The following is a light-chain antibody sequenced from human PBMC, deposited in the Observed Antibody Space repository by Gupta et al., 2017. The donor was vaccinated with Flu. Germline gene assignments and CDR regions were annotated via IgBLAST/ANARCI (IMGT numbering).Light chain of an antibody. J-gene: IGKJ1*01. CDR1: ASVSSSS. V-gene: IGKV3-20*01. Sequence: ISLTQSPDTLSLSPGEKATLSCSASASVSSSSLAWYQKQPGRVPRLLIHGESRRATGIPDRCSGSESGTDFTLTISSLEPEDFAVDYCHQYGNASETIGQGTRVDIK. CDR3: HQYGNASET. CDR2: GES.